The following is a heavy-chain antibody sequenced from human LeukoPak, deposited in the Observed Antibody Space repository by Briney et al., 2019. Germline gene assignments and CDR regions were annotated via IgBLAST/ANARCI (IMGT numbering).Heavy chain of an antibody. J-gene: IGHJ4*02. V-gene: IGHV3-9*01. CDR1: GFTFSSYA. CDR3: AKVYGSGSYPIDY. D-gene: IGHD3-10*01. Sequence: GESLRLSCAASGFTFSSYAMHWVRQAPGKGLEWVSGISWNSGSIGYADSVKGRFTISRDNAKNSLYLQMNSLRAEDTALYYCAKVYGSGSYPIDYWGQGTLVTVSS. CDR2: ISWNSGSI.